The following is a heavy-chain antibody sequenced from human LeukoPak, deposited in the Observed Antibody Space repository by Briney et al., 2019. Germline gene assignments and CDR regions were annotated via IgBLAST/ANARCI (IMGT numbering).Heavy chain of an antibody. Sequence: SETLSLTCAVYGGSFSGYYWSWIRQLPGKGLEWIGEINHSGSTNYNPSLKSRVTISVDTSKNQFSLKLSSVTAADTAVYYCARFGIAAAGIDYWGQGTLVTVSS. CDR3: ARFGIAAAGIDY. J-gene: IGHJ4*02. D-gene: IGHD6-13*01. CDR2: INHSGST. CDR1: GGSFSGYY. V-gene: IGHV4-34*01.